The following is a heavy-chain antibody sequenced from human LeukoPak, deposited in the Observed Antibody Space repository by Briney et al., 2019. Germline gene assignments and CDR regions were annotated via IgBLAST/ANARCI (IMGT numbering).Heavy chain of an antibody. CDR2: ISTEGSYK. Sequence: GKSLRLSCADPVFTFSSFPFHTVPQTPGKGLECVAAISTEGSYKYDGDYVQGRFTIYRDNTMNTLYLQMNGLRPDDTAVYYCARSLIPGRWYFDLWGRGTLVTVS. CDR3: ARSLIPGRWYFDL. D-gene: IGHD3-16*01. V-gene: IGHV3-30*04. J-gene: IGHJ2*01. CDR1: VFTFSSFP.